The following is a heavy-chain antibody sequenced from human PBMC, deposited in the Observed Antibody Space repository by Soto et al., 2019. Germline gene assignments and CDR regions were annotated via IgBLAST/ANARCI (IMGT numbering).Heavy chain of an antibody. CDR2: ISGSGGST. CDR1: GFTFSSYA. D-gene: IGHD3-10*01. J-gene: IGHJ4*02. V-gene: IGHV3-23*01. CDR3: AKSTGYYYGSGDDY. Sequence: PGGSLRLSCTASGFTFSSYAMSWVRQAPGKGLEWVSAISGSGGSTYYADSVKGRFTISRDNSKNTLYLQMNSLRAEDTAVYYCAKSTGYYYGSGDDYWGRGTLVTVSS.